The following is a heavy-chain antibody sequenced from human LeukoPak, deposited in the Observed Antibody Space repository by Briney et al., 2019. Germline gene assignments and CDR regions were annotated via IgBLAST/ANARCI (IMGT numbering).Heavy chain of an antibody. V-gene: IGHV4-4*02. CDR3: ARSTAMVNYY. J-gene: IGHJ4*02. Sequence: SGTLSLTCAVSGGSISSSNWWSWVRQPPGKGLEWIGEIYHSGSTNYNPSLKSRVTISVGKSKNLFSLKLSSVTAADTAVYYCARSTAMVNYYWGQGTLVTVSS. D-gene: IGHD5-18*01. CDR1: GGSISSSNW. CDR2: IYHSGST.